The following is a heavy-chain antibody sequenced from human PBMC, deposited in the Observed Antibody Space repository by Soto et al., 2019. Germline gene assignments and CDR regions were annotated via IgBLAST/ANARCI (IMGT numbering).Heavy chain of an antibody. J-gene: IGHJ6*01. D-gene: IGHD1-1*01. CDR1: GFSLSTSGVG. CDR3: APNLGGNEGDRGDYGRDV. CDR2: IYWDDDK. V-gene: IGHV2-5*02. Sequence: QITLKESGPTLVKPTQTLTLTCTFSGFSLSTSGVGVGWIRQPPGKALEWLALIYWDDDKRYSPSLKSRLTITKDTAKNQVVLTMTNMDPVDTATYYCAPNLGGNEGDRGDYGRDVWGQGNTVTVSA.